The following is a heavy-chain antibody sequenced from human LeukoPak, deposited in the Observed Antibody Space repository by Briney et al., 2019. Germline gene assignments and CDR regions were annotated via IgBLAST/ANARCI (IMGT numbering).Heavy chain of an antibody. D-gene: IGHD1-26*01. Sequence: GGSLRLSCAASGFTFSSYAMSWVRQAPGKGLEWVSSISGSGGSTYYADSVKGRFTISRDNSKNTLYLQMNSLRAEDTAVYYCAKDQAGATNYYYYYGMDVWGQGTTVTVSS. V-gene: IGHV3-23*01. CDR1: GFTFSSYA. J-gene: IGHJ6*02. CDR3: AKDQAGATNYYYYYGMDV. CDR2: ISGSGGST.